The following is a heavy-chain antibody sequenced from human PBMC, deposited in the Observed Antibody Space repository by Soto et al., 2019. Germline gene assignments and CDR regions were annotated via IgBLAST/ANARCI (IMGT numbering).Heavy chain of an antibody. Sequence: QVQLVQSGAEGKKPGSSVKVSCKASGGTFSSYTISWVRQAPGQGLEWMGRIIPILGIANYAQKFQGRVTITADESTSTAYMELSSLRSEDTAVYYCARGSASGYYYYMDVWGKGTTVTVSS. CDR3: ARGSASGYYYYMDV. V-gene: IGHV1-69*02. D-gene: IGHD2-15*01. CDR2: IIPILGIA. CDR1: GGTFSSYT. J-gene: IGHJ6*03.